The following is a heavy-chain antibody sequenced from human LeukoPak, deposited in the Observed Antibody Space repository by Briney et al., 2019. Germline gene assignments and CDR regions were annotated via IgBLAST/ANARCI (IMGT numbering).Heavy chain of an antibody. CDR2: IWYDGSNK. J-gene: IGHJ3*02. CDR1: GFTFSSYG. D-gene: IGHD3-16*02. V-gene: IGHV3-33*01. CDR3: ARDSPTFTFGGVIVTGDDALDI. Sequence: GGSLRLSCAASGFTFSSYGMHWVRQAPGKGLEWVAVIWYDGSNKYYADSVKGRFTISRDNSKNTLYLQMNSLRAEDTAVYYCARDSPTFTFGGVIVTGDDALDIWGQGTMVTVSS.